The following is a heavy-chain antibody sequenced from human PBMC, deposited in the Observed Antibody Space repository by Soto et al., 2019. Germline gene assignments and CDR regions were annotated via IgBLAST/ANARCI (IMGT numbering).Heavy chain of an antibody. Sequence: GSLRLSCAASGFTFSTYAMNWVRQAPGKGLEWVSAISGSGGSTYYADSVKGRFTISRDNPKNTLFLQMNGLRAEDTAIYYCAKDTVTTGSHYLDYWGQGNLVTVSS. CDR3: AKDTVTTGSHYLDY. J-gene: IGHJ4*02. D-gene: IGHD4-17*01. CDR1: GFTFSTYA. V-gene: IGHV3-23*01. CDR2: ISGSGGST.